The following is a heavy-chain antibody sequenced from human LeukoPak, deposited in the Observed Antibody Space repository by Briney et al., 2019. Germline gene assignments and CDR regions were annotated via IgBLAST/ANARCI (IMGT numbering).Heavy chain of an antibody. CDR2: IRSKANSYAT. J-gene: IGHJ3*02. CDR1: GCTFSSYW. Sequence: PAGSLRLSCAASGCTFSSYWMSWIRQAPGEELEWVGRIRSKANSYATAYAASVKGRFTISRDDSKNTAYLQMNSLKTEDTAVYYCAKTSLGDDVLLWFGEFGDAFDIWGQGTMVTVSS. CDR3: AKTSLGDDVLLWFGEFGDAFDI. D-gene: IGHD3-10*01. V-gene: IGHV3-73*01.